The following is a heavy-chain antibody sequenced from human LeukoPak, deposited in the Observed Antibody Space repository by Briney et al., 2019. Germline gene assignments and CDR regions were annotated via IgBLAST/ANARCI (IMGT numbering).Heavy chain of an antibody. CDR1: GFTFSSYG. CDR3: AKEGGSYPYYYYGMGV. Sequence: PGRSLRLSCAASGFTFSSYGMHWVRQAPGKGLEWVAVISYDGSNKYYADSVKGRFTISRGNSKNTLYLQMNSLRAEDTAVYYCAKEGGSYPYYYYGMGVWGQGTTVTVSS. V-gene: IGHV3-30*18. D-gene: IGHD1-26*01. J-gene: IGHJ6*02. CDR2: ISYDGSNK.